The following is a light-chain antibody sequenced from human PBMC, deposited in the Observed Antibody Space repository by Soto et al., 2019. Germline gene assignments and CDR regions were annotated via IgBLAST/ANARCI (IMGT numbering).Light chain of an antibody. CDR2: EVD. CDR3: SAYSGGNIVV. Sequence: QSALTQPPSASGSPGQSVTISCSGTSGDIGRYDFVSWYQLHPGKVPKLLIYEVDERPSGVPDRFSGSKSGDRAALTVSGLQPEDEADYHCSAYSGGNIVVFGGGTKVTVL. CDR1: SGDIGRYDF. V-gene: IGLV2-8*01. J-gene: IGLJ2*01.